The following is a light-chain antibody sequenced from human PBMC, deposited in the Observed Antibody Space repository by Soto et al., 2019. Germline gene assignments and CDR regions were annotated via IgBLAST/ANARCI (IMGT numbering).Light chain of an antibody. CDR3: GAWDKSLSGGV. J-gene: IGLJ2*01. V-gene: IGLV1-51*02. CDR1: TSNSGSAY. CDR2: EDN. Sequence: QSVLTQPPSVSAAPGQRVTISCSGSTSNSGSAYVSWYQQLPGTAPTLLIYEDNKRPSGIPDRFSGSKSGTSATLGITGLQIGDEADYYCGAWDKSLSGGVFGGGTKLTVL.